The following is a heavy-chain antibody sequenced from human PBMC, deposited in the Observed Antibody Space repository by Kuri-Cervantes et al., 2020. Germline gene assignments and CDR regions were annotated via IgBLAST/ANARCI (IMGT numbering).Heavy chain of an antibody. CDR2: IYYSGNT. D-gene: IGHD6-13*01. CDR1: GGSISPYY. CDR3: ARAPYSSSWEPRSWFDP. V-gene: IGHV4-59*12. J-gene: IGHJ5*02. Sequence: SETLSLTCTVSGGSISPYYWSWIRQPPGKGLEWIGYIYYSGNTNYNPSLKSRVTISVDTSKNQFSLKLSSVTAADTAVYYCARAPYSSSWEPRSWFDPWGQGTLVTVSS.